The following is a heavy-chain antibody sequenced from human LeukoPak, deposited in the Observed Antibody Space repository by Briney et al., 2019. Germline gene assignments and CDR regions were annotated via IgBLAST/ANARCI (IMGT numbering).Heavy chain of an antibody. V-gene: IGHV3-48*03. Sequence: GGSLRLSCAASGFTFSSYEMNWVRQAPGKGLEWVSYISSSGSTIYYADSVKGRFTISRDNAKNSLYLQMNSLRAEDTAVYYCATSDEVATKYFDYWGQGTLVTVSS. CDR3: ATSDEVATKYFDY. CDR2: ISSSGSTI. D-gene: IGHD5-12*01. CDR1: GFTFSSYE. J-gene: IGHJ4*02.